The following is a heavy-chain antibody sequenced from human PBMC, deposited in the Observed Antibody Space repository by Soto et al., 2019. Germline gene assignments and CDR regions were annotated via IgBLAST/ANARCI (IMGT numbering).Heavy chain of an antibody. CDR3: AATPYGSGSYHWFDS. D-gene: IGHD3-10*01. Sequence: QVQLVQSGAEVKKPGSSVKVSCKASGGTFSSYAISWVRQAPGQGLEWMGGIIPIFGTANYAQKFQGEVTITGDEATRNAYKELSRRGSEDTAVYYCAATPYGSGSYHWFDSWGQGTLVTVSS. J-gene: IGHJ5*01. V-gene: IGHV1-69*01. CDR2: IIPIFGTA. CDR1: GGTFSSYA.